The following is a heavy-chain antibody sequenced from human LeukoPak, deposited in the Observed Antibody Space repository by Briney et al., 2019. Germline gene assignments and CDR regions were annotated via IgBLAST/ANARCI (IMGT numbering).Heavy chain of an antibody. D-gene: IGHD3-9*01. J-gene: IGHJ4*02. CDR3: ARRSRDYDILTGYYGGVFDY. CDR2: MYYSGST. V-gene: IGHV4-38-2*02. CDR1: GYSISSGYY. Sequence: SETLSLTCTVSGYSISSGYYWGWIRQPPGKGLEWIGSMYYSGSTYYNPSLKSRVTISVDTSKNQFSLKLSSVTAADTAVYYCARRSRDYDILTGYYGGVFDYWGQGTLVTVSS.